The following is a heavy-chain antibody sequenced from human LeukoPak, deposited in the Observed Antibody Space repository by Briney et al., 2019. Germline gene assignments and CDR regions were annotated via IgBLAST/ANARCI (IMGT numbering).Heavy chain of an antibody. J-gene: IGHJ4*02. Sequence: AGGSLRLSCAASGFTFSNAWMSWVRQGPGKGLEWVGRIKSKTDGGTTDYAAPVKGRFTISRDDSKNTLYLQMNSLRAEDTAVYYCAKVQLELRGAYYFDYWGQGTLVTVSS. CDR3: AKVQLELRGAYYFDY. CDR1: GFTFSNAW. CDR2: IKSKTDGGTT. D-gene: IGHD1-1*01. V-gene: IGHV3-15*01.